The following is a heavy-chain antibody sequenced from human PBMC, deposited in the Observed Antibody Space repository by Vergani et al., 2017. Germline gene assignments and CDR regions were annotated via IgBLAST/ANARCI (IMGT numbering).Heavy chain of an antibody. CDR3: ARDWRKDYDSSGYYLPGAFDI. CDR2: IYSGGST. D-gene: IGHD3-22*01. CDR1: GFTVSSNY. Sequence: EVQLVESGGGLIQPGGSLRLSCAASGFTVSSNYMSWVRQAPGKGLEWVSVIYSGGSTYYADSVKGRFTISRDNSKNTLYLQMNSLRAEDTAVYYCARDWRKDYDSSGYYLPGAFDIWGQGTMVTVSS. J-gene: IGHJ3*02. V-gene: IGHV3-53*01.